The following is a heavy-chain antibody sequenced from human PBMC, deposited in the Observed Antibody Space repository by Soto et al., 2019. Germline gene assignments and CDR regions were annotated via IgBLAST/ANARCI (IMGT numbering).Heavy chain of an antibody. J-gene: IGHJ4*01. V-gene: IGHV1-3*01. D-gene: IGHD2-2*02. Sequence: ASVKVSCKASGYTFTSYAMHWVRQAPGQRLEWMGWINAGNGNTKYSQKFQGRVTITRDTSASTAYMELSSLRSEDTAVYCCASSAAVPAVIVYWRHGTLVTVSA. CDR1: GYTFTSYA. CDR2: INAGNGNT. CDR3: ASSAAVPAVIVY.